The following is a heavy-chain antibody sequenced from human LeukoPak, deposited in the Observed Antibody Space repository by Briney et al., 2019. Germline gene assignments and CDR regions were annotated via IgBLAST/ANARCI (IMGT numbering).Heavy chain of an antibody. V-gene: IGHV3-48*01. CDR1: GLTFSSVC. Sequence: GGSLRLSCAASGLTFSSVCRSWVRQAPGKGLEWLSYISRRDNTMSYADSVRRGFITSRDNPKNSLYLPMNSLRADHTPVYDCPRGGVVRGVILPNTAYWGQGTLATASS. J-gene: IGHJ4*02. CDR3: PRGGVVRGVILPNTAY. D-gene: IGHD3-10*01. CDR2: ISRRDNTM.